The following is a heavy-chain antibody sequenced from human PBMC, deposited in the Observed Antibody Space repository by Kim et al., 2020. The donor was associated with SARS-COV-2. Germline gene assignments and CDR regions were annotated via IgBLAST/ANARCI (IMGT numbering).Heavy chain of an antibody. J-gene: IGHJ4*02. CDR3: ASSRAAVAGPEGYFDY. CDR2: ISAYNGNT. D-gene: IGHD6-19*01. Sequence: ASVKVSCKASGYTFTSYGISWVRQAPGQGLEWMGWISAYNGNTNYAQKLQGRVTMTTDTSTSTAYMELRSLRSDDTAVYYCASSRAAVAGPEGYFDYWGQGTLVTVSS. V-gene: IGHV1-18*01. CDR1: GYTFTSYG.